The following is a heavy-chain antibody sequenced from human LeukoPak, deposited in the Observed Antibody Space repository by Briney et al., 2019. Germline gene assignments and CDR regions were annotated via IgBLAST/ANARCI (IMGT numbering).Heavy chain of an antibody. Sequence: GGSLRLSCAASGFTVSSNYMTWVRQAPGKGLEWVSVIYSGGSTYYADSVKGRFTISRDNSKNTLYLQMNSLRAEDTAVYYCARDYDSSGYYFDYWGQGTLVTVSP. CDR3: ARDYDSSGYYFDY. J-gene: IGHJ4*02. CDR1: GFTVSSNY. CDR2: IYSGGST. D-gene: IGHD3-22*01. V-gene: IGHV3-66*01.